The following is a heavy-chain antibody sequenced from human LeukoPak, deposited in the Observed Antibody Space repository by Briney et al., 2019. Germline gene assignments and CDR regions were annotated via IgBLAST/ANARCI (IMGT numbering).Heavy chain of an antibody. D-gene: IGHD3-22*01. J-gene: IGHJ4*02. CDR2: IYHSGST. Sequence: SETLSLTCTVSGGSISSYYWSWIRQPPGKGLEWIGSIYHSGSTYYNPSLKSRVTISVDTSKNQFSLKLSSVTAADTAVYYCARLTDDSSGYYYSGRPFDYWGQGTLVTVSS. CDR3: ARLTDDSSGYYYSGRPFDY. V-gene: IGHV4-59*08. CDR1: GGSISSYY.